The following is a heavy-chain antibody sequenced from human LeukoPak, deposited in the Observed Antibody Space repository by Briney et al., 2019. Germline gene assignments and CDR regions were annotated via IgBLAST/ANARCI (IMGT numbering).Heavy chain of an antibody. CDR3: ARNFQYFDLPDY. CDR2: ISYSGTT. CDR1: GDSISITTYY. V-gene: IGHV4-39*07. J-gene: IGHJ4*02. D-gene: IGHD2/OR15-2a*01. Sequence: PSETLSLTCTVSGDSISITTYYWGWIRQPPGKGLEWIGSISYSGTTYYNPSLKSRVTISVDTSMNQFSLKLISVTAADTAVYYCARNFQYFDLPDYWGQGTLVTVSS.